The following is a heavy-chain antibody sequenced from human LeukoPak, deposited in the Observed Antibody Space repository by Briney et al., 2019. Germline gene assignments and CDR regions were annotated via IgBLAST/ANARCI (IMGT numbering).Heavy chain of an antibody. D-gene: IGHD3-10*01. Sequence: SETLSLTCTVSGGSISSGSYYWSWIWQPAGKGLEWIGRIYTSGSTNYNPSLKSRVTISVDTSKNQFSLKLSSVTAADTAVYYCARDPPGSGSYYDYWGQGTLVTVSS. CDR2: IYTSGST. CDR3: ARDPPGSGSYYDY. CDR1: GGSISSGSYY. J-gene: IGHJ4*02. V-gene: IGHV4-61*02.